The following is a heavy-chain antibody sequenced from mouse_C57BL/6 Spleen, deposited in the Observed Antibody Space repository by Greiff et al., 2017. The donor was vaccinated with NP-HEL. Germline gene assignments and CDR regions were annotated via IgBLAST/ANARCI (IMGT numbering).Heavy chain of an antibody. CDR1: GYTFTGYW. D-gene: IGHD2-5*01. CDR3: ARKAYYSNYLYAMDY. V-gene: IGHV1-9*01. Sequence: QVQLQQSGAELMKPGASVKLSCKATGYTFTGYWIEWVKQRPGHGLEWIGEILPGSGSTNYNEKFKGKATFTAATSSNTAYMQLSSLTTEDSAIYYCARKAYYSNYLYAMDYWGQGTSVTVSS. CDR2: ILPGSGST. J-gene: IGHJ4*01.